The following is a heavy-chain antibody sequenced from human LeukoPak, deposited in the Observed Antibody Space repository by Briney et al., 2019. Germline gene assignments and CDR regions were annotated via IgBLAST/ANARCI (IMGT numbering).Heavy chain of an antibody. CDR1: GYDIISYY. CDR2: ISAYNGNT. J-gene: IGHJ5*02. D-gene: IGHD2-2*01. Sequence: ASVKVSCKASGYDIISYYMHWVRQAPGQGLEWMGWISAYNGNTNYAQKLQGRVTMTTDTSTSTAYMELRSLRSDDTAVYYCARERGTINSRGRCSSTSCYGGRWFDPWGQGTLVTVSS. V-gene: IGHV1-18*04. CDR3: ARERGTINSRGRCSSTSCYGGRWFDP.